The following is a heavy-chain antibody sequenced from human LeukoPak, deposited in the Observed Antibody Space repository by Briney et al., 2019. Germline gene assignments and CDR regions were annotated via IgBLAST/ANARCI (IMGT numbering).Heavy chain of an antibody. CDR1: GFTFSSYA. CDR2: ISSSGSSI. Sequence: GGSLRLSCAASGFTFSSYAMSWVRQAPGKGLEWVSKISSSGSSIYYEDSVKGRFTISRDNAKNSLYLQMNSLRDEETAVYYCARRYSSSWFKPFDLWGQGTMVTVSS. CDR3: ARRYSSSWFKPFDL. J-gene: IGHJ3*01. V-gene: IGHV3-48*02. D-gene: IGHD6-13*01.